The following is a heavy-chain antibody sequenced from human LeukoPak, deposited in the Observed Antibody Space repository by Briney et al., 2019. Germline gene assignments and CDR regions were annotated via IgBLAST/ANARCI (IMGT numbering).Heavy chain of an antibody. CDR2: INPSGGST. V-gene: IGHV1-46*01. CDR1: GYTFTSHY. D-gene: IGHD3-16*01. CDR3: TTDLRGGGIVTLDY. J-gene: IGHJ4*02. Sequence: GASVKVSCKASGYTFTSHYMHWVRQAPGQGLEWMGTINPSGGSTTYAQKFQGRVTMTRDMSTSTLYMELNSLRSEDTAVYYCTTDLRGGGIVTLDYWGQGTLVTVSS.